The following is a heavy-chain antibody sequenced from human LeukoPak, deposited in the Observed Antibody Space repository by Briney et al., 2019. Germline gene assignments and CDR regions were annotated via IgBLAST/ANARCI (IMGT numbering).Heavy chain of an antibody. Sequence: SETLSFTCAVYGGSFSGYYWSWIRQPPGKGLEWIGEINHSGSTNYNPSLKSRVTISVGTSKNQFSLKLSSVAAADTAVYYCARSYRITMVRGNKAFDIWGQGTMVTVSS. V-gene: IGHV4-34*01. CDR2: INHSGST. J-gene: IGHJ3*02. CDR3: ARSYRITMVRGNKAFDI. CDR1: GGSFSGYY. D-gene: IGHD3-10*01.